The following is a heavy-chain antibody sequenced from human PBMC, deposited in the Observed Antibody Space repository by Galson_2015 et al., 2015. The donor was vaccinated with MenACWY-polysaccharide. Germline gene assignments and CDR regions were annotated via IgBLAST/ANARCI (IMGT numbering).Heavy chain of an antibody. Sequence: SLRLSCAASGFTFSSYAMSWVRQAPGKGLEWVSAISDNDDRTFYADSVKGRFTISRDNSKHTLYLRMNSLRAEDTAVYYCAKAHIAARPDRRMVYFYYMDVWGKGTTVTVSS. CDR3: AKAHIAARPDRRMVYFYYMDV. J-gene: IGHJ6*03. V-gene: IGHV3-23*01. D-gene: IGHD6-6*01. CDR1: GFTFSSYA. CDR2: ISDNDDRT.